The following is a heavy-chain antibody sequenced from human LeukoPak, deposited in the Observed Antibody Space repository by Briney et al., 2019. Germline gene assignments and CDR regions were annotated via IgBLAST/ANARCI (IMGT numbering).Heavy chain of an antibody. V-gene: IGHV3-30*03. Sequence: GRSLRLSCAASGFTFSSYGMHWVRQAPGKGLEWVAVISYDGSNKYYADSVKGRFTISRDNSKNTLYLQMNSLRAEDTAVYYCARDGGSYYYAFDIWGQGTMVTVSS. D-gene: IGHD1-26*01. CDR2: ISYDGSNK. CDR3: ARDGGSYYYAFDI. J-gene: IGHJ3*02. CDR1: GFTFSSYG.